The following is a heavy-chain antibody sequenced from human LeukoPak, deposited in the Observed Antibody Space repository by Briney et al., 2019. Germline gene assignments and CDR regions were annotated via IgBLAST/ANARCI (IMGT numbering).Heavy chain of an antibody. Sequence: GALRLSCAASGFTFSNAWMSWVRQAPGKGLEWVGRIKSKTDGGTTDYAAPVKGRFTISRDDSKNTLYLQMNSLKTEDTAVYYCTGGYSYGYYFDYWGQGTLVTVSS. CDR1: GFTFSNAW. CDR2: IKSKTDGGTT. D-gene: IGHD5-18*01. J-gene: IGHJ4*02. CDR3: TGGYSYGYYFDY. V-gene: IGHV3-15*01.